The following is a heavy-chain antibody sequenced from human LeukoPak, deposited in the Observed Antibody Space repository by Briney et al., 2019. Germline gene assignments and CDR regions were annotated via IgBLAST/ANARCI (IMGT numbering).Heavy chain of an antibody. V-gene: IGHV1-69*02. CDR2: IIPILGIA. Sequence: ASVKVSCKASGGTFNSYTISWVRQAPGQGLEWMGRIIPILGIANYAQKLQGRVTITADKSTSTAYMALSSLSSEDTAVYHCASLKAWDIAVAGAFDYWGKGTLVTVSS. CDR1: GGTFNSYT. D-gene: IGHD6-19*01. J-gene: IGHJ4*02. CDR3: ASLKAWDIAVAGAFDY.